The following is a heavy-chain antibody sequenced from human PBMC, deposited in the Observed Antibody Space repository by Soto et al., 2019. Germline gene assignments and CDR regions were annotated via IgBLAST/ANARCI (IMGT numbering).Heavy chain of an antibody. D-gene: IGHD5-18*01. J-gene: IGHJ4*02. Sequence: SKTLSLTCAVSGGSISSGGYSWSWIRQPPGKGLEWIGYIYHSGSTYYNPSLKSRVTISVDTSKNQFSLKLSSVTAADTAVYYCARRYGSGFDYWGQGTLVTVSS. CDR1: GGSISSGGYS. CDR3: ARRYGSGFDY. CDR2: IYHSGST. V-gene: IGHV4-30-2*01.